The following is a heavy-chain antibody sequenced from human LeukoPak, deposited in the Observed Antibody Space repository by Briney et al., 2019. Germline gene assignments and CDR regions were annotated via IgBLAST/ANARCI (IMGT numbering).Heavy chain of an antibody. D-gene: IGHD3-10*01. CDR1: GYTFRSYG. V-gene: IGHV1-2*02. CDR3: ARKQYYGSGSYYNWDYGMDV. J-gene: IGHJ6*02. Sequence: ASVKVSCKASGYTFRSYGFSWVRQAPGQGLEWMGWINPNSGGTNYAQKFQGRVTMTRDTSISTAYMELSRLRSDDTAVYYCARKQYYGSGSYYNWDYGMDVWGQGTTVTVSS. CDR2: INPNSGGT.